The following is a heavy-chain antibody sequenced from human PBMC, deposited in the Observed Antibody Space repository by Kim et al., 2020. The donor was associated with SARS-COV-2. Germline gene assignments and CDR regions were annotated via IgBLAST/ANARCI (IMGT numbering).Heavy chain of an antibody. CDR3: TRDGQDYGWEY. Sequence: GGSLRLSCTASGFIFSDYRMTWVRQAPGKGLEWVSSISSSGTFIHYADSVKGRFTISRDDAKNSLYLQMNSLRAEDTAVYFCTRDGQDYGWEYWGQGTLVTVSA. CDR1: GFIFSDYR. J-gene: IGHJ4*02. CDR2: ISSSGTFI. D-gene: IGHD3-16*01. V-gene: IGHV3-21*06.